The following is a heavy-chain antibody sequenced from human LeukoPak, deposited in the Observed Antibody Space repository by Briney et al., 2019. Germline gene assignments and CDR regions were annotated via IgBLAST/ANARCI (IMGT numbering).Heavy chain of an antibody. CDR1: GFTFSSYA. D-gene: IGHD6-13*01. Sequence: PGGSLRLSCAASGFTFSSYAMSWVRQAPGKGLEWVSAISGSGGSTYYADSVKGRLTISRDNSKNTLYLQMNSLRAEDTAVYYCANQFSQYSSSWYESYYFDYWGQGTLVTVSS. CDR3: ANQFSQYSSSWYESYYFDY. V-gene: IGHV3-23*01. CDR2: ISGSGGST. J-gene: IGHJ4*02.